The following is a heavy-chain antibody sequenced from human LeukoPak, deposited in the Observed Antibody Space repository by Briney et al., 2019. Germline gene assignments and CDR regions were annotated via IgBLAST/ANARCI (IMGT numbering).Heavy chain of an antibody. CDR1: GFTFSNYA. Sequence: GGSLRLSCAASGFTFSNYAMHWVRQAPGKGLEWVAVISYDGSNKYYADSVKGRFTISRDNSKNTLYLQMNSLRAEDTAVYYCARGLETFDYWGQGTLVTVSS. D-gene: IGHD1-1*01. CDR3: ARGLETFDY. CDR2: ISYDGSNK. J-gene: IGHJ4*02. V-gene: IGHV3-30-3*01.